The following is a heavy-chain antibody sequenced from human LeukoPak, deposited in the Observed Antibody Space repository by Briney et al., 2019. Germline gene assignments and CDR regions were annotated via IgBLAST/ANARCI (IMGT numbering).Heavy chain of an antibody. Sequence: PGGSLRLSCAASGFTFSSYGMHWVRQAPGKGLEWVAVISYDGSNKYYADSVKGRFTISRDNSKNTLYLQMNSLRAEDTAVYYCAKGKAGTNAYGMDVWGQGTTVTVSS. V-gene: IGHV3-30*18. D-gene: IGHD6-13*01. CDR1: GFTFSSYG. CDR3: AKGKAGTNAYGMDV. CDR2: ISYDGSNK. J-gene: IGHJ6*02.